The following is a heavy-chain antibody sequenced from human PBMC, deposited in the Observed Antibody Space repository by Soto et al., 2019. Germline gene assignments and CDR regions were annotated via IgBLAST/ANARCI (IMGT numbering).Heavy chain of an antibody. J-gene: IGHJ5*02. CDR1: GVTSSTHT. V-gene: IGHV1-69*06. D-gene: IGHD5-18*01. CDR2: IIPLFGTG. Sequence: QVQLEQSGAEVKKPGSSVKVSCKASGVTSSTHTITWVRQAPGQGLEWMGGIIPLFGTGHKAQKFRGRITIIADKSTSTAYMELSSLRSEDTAVYFCASGSAMGADHWGQGTLVTVSS. CDR3: ASGSAMGADH.